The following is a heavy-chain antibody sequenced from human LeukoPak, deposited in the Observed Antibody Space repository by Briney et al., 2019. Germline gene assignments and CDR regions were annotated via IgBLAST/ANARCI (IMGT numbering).Heavy chain of an antibody. D-gene: IGHD5-12*01. CDR2: IYNSGNT. CDR1: GGSINSYY. CDR3: ARAGYSGSDFSV. Sequence: SETLSLTCTVSGGSINSYYWTWIRQPPGKGLEWIGNIYNSGNTNYNPSLKSRVTISVDTSKNQFSLKLSSVTATDTAVYYCARAGYSGSDFSVWGKGSTVTVSS. V-gene: IGHV4-59*01. J-gene: IGHJ6*04.